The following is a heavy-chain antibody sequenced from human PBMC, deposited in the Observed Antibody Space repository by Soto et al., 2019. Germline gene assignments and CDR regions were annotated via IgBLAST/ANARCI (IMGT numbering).Heavy chain of an antibody. V-gene: IGHV4-59*01. Sequence: SETLSLTCTVSGGSISSYYWSWIRQPPGKGLELIGYIYYSVSTNYNPSLKSRVTISVDTSKNQLSLKLSSVTAADTAVYYCARVAYSSSWYSDYGDYVFLDYWGQGTLVTVSS. J-gene: IGHJ4*02. CDR2: IYYSVST. CDR1: GGSISSYY. CDR3: ARVAYSSSWYSDYGDYVFLDY. D-gene: IGHD6-13*01.